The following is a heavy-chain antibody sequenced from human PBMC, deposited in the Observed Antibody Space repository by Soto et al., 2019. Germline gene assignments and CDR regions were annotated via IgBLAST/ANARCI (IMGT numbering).Heavy chain of an antibody. CDR2: ISAYNGNT. CDR3: ARDSSGSYNWFDP. CDR1: GYTFTSYG. Sequence: ASVKVSCKASGYTFTSYGISWVRQAPGQGLEWMGWISAYNGNTSYAQKFQGRVTMTRDTSTSTVYMELSSLRSEDTAVYYCARDSSGSYNWFDPWGQGTLVTVSS. J-gene: IGHJ5*02. V-gene: IGHV1-18*01. D-gene: IGHD3-22*01.